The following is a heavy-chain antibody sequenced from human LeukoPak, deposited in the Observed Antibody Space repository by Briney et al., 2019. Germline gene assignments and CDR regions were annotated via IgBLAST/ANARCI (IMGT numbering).Heavy chain of an antibody. CDR2: IIPILGIA. CDR3: ARDGTYYYGSWGDY. Sequence: SVKVSCKASGGTFSSYAISWVRQAPGQGLEWMGRIIPILGIANYAQKFQGRVTMTRDTSTSTVYMELSSLRSEDTAVYYCARDGTYYYGSWGDYWGQGTLVTVSS. CDR1: GGTFSSYA. V-gene: IGHV1-69*04. D-gene: IGHD3-22*01. J-gene: IGHJ4*02.